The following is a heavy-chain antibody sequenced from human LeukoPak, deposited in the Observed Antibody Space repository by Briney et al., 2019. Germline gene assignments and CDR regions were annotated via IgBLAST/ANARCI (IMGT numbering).Heavy chain of an antibody. CDR2: IIPIFGTA. CDR1: GGTFSSYA. V-gene: IGHV1-69*05. CDR3: AIGFYDSSGYYYDFDY. Sequence: SVKVSCKASGGTFSSYAISWVRQAPGQGLEWMGGIIPIFGTANYAQKFQGRVTITTDESTSTAYMELSSLRSEDTAVYYCAIGFYDSSGYYYDFDYWGQGTLVTVSS. D-gene: IGHD3-22*01. J-gene: IGHJ4*02.